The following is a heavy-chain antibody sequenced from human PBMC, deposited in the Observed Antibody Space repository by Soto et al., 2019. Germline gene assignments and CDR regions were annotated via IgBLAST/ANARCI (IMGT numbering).Heavy chain of an antibody. Sequence: QVQLVESGGGVVQPGRSLRLSCAASGFTFSSYAMHWVRQAPGKGLEWVAVMSYDGSTKYYADSVKGRFTISRDNSKNTLYLQMNSLRAEDTAVYYCARLKGCSGGSCYPYFDYGGQGPLVTVSS. CDR1: GFTFSSYA. D-gene: IGHD2-15*01. CDR3: ARLKGCSGGSCYPYFDY. J-gene: IGHJ4*02. V-gene: IGHV3-30-3*01. CDR2: MSYDGSTK.